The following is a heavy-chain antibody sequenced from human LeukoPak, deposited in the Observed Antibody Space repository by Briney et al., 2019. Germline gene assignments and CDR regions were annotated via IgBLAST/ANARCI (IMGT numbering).Heavy chain of an antibody. CDR3: AKDSGTMVRGVIDY. CDR1: GFIFTGYF. CDR2: IKHDGSEK. D-gene: IGHD3-10*01. Sequence: GGSLRLSCAASGFIFTGYFMSWVRQAPGKGLEWVASIKHDGSEKYYVDSVRGRFTISRDNTKNLLYLQMNSLRAEDTAVYYCAKDSGTMVRGVIDYWGQGTLVTVSS. J-gene: IGHJ4*02. V-gene: IGHV3-7*03.